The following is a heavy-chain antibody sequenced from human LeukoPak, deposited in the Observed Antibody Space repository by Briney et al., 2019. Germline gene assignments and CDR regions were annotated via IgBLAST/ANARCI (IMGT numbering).Heavy chain of an antibody. CDR3: ARFWSGYYYYYYGMDV. CDR2: INPNSGGT. J-gene: IGHJ6*02. D-gene: IGHD3-3*01. Sequence: GASVKVSCKASGYTFTGYYMHWVRQAPGQGLEWMGWINPNSGGTNYAQKFQGRVTMTRNTSISTAYMELSSLRSEDTAVYYCARFWSGYYYYYYGMDVWGQGTTVTVSS. V-gene: IGHV1-2*02. CDR1: GYTFTGYY.